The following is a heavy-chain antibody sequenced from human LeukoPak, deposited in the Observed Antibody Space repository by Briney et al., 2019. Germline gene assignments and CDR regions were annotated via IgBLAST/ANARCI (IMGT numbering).Heavy chain of an antibody. Sequence: PGGSLRLSCAASGFTFSSYAMHWVRQAPGKGLEWVAVISYDGSNKYYADSVKGRFTISRDNSKNTLYLQMNSLRAEDTAVYYCARAPQPRSGWYGYYFDYWGQGILVTVSS. V-gene: IGHV3-30-3*01. CDR3: ARAPQPRSGWYGYYFDY. CDR1: GFTFSSYA. CDR2: ISYDGSNK. D-gene: IGHD6-19*01. J-gene: IGHJ4*02.